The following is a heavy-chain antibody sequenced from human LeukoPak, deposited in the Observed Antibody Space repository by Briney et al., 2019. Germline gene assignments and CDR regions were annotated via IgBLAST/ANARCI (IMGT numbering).Heavy chain of an antibody. CDR3: AKDGDTVSGTYYFDMDV. V-gene: IGHV3-30*04. D-gene: IGHD1-26*01. CDR2: ISYDGSNE. J-gene: IGHJ6*03. Sequence: PGGSLRLSCAASGFTFSSYVMHWVRQAPGKGLEWVAIISYDGSNEYYADSVKGRFTISRDNSRNTLYLQMNSLRAEDTALYYCAKDGDTVSGTYYFDMDVWGKGTTVTISS. CDR1: GFTFSSYV.